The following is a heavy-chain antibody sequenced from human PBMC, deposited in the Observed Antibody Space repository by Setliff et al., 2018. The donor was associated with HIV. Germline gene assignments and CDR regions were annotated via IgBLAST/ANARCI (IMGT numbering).Heavy chain of an antibody. J-gene: IGHJ3*02. CDR2: IYPGDSET. CDR1: GYSFTRYW. V-gene: IGHV5-51*01. D-gene: IGHD2-8*01. CDR3: ARWSRNYIGVYGGAFDI. Sequence: GESLKISCKGAGYSFTRYWIGWVRQMPGKGLEWMGIIYPGDSETRYSPSFQGQVTISADKSTSTAYVQWSSLKASDTAIFYCARWSRNYIGVYGGAFDIWGQGTLVTVSS.